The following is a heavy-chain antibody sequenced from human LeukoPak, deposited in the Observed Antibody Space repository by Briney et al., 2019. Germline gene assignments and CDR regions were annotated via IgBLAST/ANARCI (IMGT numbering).Heavy chain of an antibody. CDR1: GFTFSSSW. D-gene: IGHD2-2*01. CDR2: INSDGRST. CDR3: ARGLVCSGISCPPTL. J-gene: IGHJ4*02. Sequence: PGGSLRLSCAASGFTFSSSWMSWVRQAPGKGLEWVSRINSDGRSTTYADSVKGRFTISRDNAKNTLYLQMNSLRAEDTAVYYCARGLVCSGISCPPTLWGQGTLVTVSS. V-gene: IGHV3-74*01.